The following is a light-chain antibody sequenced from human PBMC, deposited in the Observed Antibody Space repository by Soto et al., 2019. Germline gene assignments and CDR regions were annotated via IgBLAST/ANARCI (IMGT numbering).Light chain of an antibody. CDR2: GAS. Sequence: EIVLTQSPSTLSLSPWERSTLSFGASQSISIYLAWYQQKPGQAPRLLIYGASSRATGIPDRFSGSGSGTDFTLTISRLEPEDFAVYYCQQYGSSPWTFGQGTKVDIK. CDR1: QSISIY. CDR3: QQYGSSPWT. V-gene: IGKV3-20*01. J-gene: IGKJ1*01.